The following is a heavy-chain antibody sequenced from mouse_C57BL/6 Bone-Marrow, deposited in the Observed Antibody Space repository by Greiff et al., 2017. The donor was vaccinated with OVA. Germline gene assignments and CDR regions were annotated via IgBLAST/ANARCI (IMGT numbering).Heavy chain of an antibody. CDR2: ILPGSGST. V-gene: IGHV1-9*01. D-gene: IGHD1-1*01. CDR3: ARWAHYYGSSPIYWYFDV. CDR1: GYTFTGYW. J-gene: IGHJ1*03. Sequence: VQLQQSGAELMKPGASVKLSCKATGYTFTGYWIEWVKQRPGHGLEWIGEILPGSGSTNYNEKFKGKATFTADTSSNTAYMQLSSLTTEYSAIYYCARWAHYYGSSPIYWYFDVWGTGTTVTVSS.